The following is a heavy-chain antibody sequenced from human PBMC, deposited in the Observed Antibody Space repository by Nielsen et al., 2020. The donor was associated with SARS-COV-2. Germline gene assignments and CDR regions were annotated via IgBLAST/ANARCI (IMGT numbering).Heavy chain of an antibody. CDR1: GFTFSDYY. CDR2: ISSSSSYT. CDR3: ARDAAYSRFDY. V-gene: IGHV3-11*05. Sequence: GGSLRLSCAASGFTFSDYYMNWIRQAPGKGLEWVSYISSSSSYTNYADSVKGRFTISRGNAGKSLYLQMNSLRAEDTAVYYCARDAAYSRFDYWGQGTLVTVSS. D-gene: IGHD4-11*01. J-gene: IGHJ4*02.